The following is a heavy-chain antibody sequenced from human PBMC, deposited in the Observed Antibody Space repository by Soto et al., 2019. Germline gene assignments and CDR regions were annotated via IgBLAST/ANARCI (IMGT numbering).Heavy chain of an antibody. Sequence: LSLTCAVYGESFSGHYWSWIRQAPGRGLEWISYSSNSGTFTRYSDSVKGRFSISRDNTKNFLYLQMNSLRAEDTAVYYCARSGDNYNVLDYWGQGTPVTVSS. D-gene: IGHD3-10*02. V-gene: IGHV3-11*06. CDR3: ARSGDNYNVLDY. CDR1: GESFSGHY. J-gene: IGHJ4*02. CDR2: SSNSGTFT.